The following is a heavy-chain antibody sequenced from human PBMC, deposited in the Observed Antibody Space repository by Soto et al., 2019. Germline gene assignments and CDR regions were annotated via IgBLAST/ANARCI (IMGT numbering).Heavy chain of an antibody. CDR3: ARQIYDSDTGPNFKYYFDS. CDR1: GYSFAGYW. V-gene: IGHV5-10-1*01. CDR2: IDPSDSQT. Sequence: GESLKISCKGSGYSFAGYWITWVRQKPGKGLEWMGRIDPSDSQTYYSPSFRGHVTISVTKSITTVFLQWSSLRASDTAMYYCARQIYDSDTGPNFKYYFDSWGQGTPVTVSS. J-gene: IGHJ4*02. D-gene: IGHD3-22*01.